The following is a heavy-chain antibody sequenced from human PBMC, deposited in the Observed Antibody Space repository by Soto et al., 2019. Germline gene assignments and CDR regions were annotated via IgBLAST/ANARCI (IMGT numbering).Heavy chain of an antibody. V-gene: IGHV4-34*01. CDR2: INHSGST. Sequence: PSETLSLTCAVYGGSFSGYYWSWIRQPPGKGLEWIGEINHSGSTNYNPSLKSRVTISVDTSKNQFSLKLSSVTAADTAVYYCARSRIFHVFDYWGQGTLVTVPQ. CDR3: ARSRIFHVFDY. J-gene: IGHJ4*02. CDR1: GGSFSGYY. D-gene: IGHD2-15*01.